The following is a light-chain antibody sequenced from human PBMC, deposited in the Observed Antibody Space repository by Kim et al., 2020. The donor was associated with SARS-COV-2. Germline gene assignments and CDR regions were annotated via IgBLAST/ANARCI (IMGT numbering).Light chain of an antibody. Sequence: DFVMTQSPDSLAVSLGERATINCKSSQNILYSSNNKNYLAWYQQKPGQPPKLLIYWASTRESGVPDRFSGSGSGTDFTLTISSLQAEDVAVYYCQQYYRTPLTFGGGTKVDIK. CDR1: QNILYSSNNKNY. CDR2: WAS. V-gene: IGKV4-1*01. CDR3: QQYYRTPLT. J-gene: IGKJ4*01.